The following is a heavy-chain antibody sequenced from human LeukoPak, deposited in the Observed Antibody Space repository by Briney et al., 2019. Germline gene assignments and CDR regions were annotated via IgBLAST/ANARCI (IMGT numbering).Heavy chain of an antibody. CDR2: IRQDGSEK. D-gene: IGHD1-26*01. J-gene: IGHJ6*03. V-gene: IGHV3-7*01. CDR1: GFTFSSFW. CDR3: AIEWGRGGSYNYFYYYMDV. Sequence: GGSLRLSCTASGFTFSSFWMTWVRQAPGRGLEWVANIRQDGSEKYYVDSLKGRFTISRDNAKNSLYLQMNSLKAEDTAVYYCAIEWGRGGSYNYFYYYMDVWGQGTTVTVSS.